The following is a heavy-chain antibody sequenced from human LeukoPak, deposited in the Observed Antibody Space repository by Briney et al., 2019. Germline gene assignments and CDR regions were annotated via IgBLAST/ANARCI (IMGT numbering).Heavy chain of an antibody. CDR1: GFTFSSYA. Sequence: GGSLRLSCAASGFTFSSYAMNWVRQAPGKGLEWVSSITASGGNTYYADSVKGRFTISRDNSKNTLYLQTNSLRAEDTAVYYCARAMAVVYSYGEQDYWGQGTLVTVSS. CDR2: ITASGGNT. CDR3: ARAMAVVYSYGEQDY. J-gene: IGHJ4*02. V-gene: IGHV3-23*01. D-gene: IGHD5-18*01.